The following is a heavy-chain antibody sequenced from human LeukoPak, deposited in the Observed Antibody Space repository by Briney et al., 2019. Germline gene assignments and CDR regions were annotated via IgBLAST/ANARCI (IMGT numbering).Heavy chain of an antibody. D-gene: IGHD6-19*01. V-gene: IGHV4-61*02. CDR1: GGSISSGSYY. J-gene: IGHJ4*02. Sequence: SETLSLTCTVSGGSISSGSYYWSWIRQPAGKGLEWIGRIYTSGSTNYNPSLKSRVTMSVDTSKNQFSLNLSSVTAADTAVYYCARGVGYSSGWYSDYWGQGTLVTVSS. CDR2: IYTSGST. CDR3: ARGVGYSSGWYSDY.